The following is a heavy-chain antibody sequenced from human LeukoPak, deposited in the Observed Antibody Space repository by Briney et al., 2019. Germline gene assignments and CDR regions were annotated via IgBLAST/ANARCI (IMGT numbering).Heavy chain of an antibody. D-gene: IGHD6-13*01. CDR3: ARPTEYYSSRGWFDP. V-gene: IGHV1-2*02. J-gene: IGHJ5*02. CDR2: IHPNSGDT. Sequence: ASVKVSCKASGYTFTGYYMHWVRQAPGQGLEWIGWIHPNSGDTNYAQNFQRRVTMTRDTSISTAYMELSRLRSDDTGVYYCARPTEYYSSRGWFDPWGQGTLVTVSS. CDR1: GYTFTGYY.